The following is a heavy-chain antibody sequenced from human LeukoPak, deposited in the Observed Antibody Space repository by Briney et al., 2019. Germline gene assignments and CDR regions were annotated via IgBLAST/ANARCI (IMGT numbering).Heavy chain of an antibody. D-gene: IGHD3-16*01. Sequence: SETLSLTCTVSGGSISSSSYYWGWIRQPPGKGLEWIGSIYYSGSTYYNPSLKSRVTISADTSKNQFSLKLNSLTTADTAVYYCTRGAGWLIDYWGQGILVTVSS. CDR1: GGSISSSSYY. CDR3: TRGAGWLIDY. CDR2: IYYSGST. J-gene: IGHJ4*02. V-gene: IGHV4-39*07.